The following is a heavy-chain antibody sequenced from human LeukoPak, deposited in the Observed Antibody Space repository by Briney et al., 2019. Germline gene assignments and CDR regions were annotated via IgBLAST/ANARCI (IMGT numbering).Heavy chain of an antibody. J-gene: IGHJ4*02. V-gene: IGHV3-23*01. CDR2: IIPSGHTT. Sequence: GGSLRLSCAASGFTFSSHGMNWVRQAPGKGLEWVSGIIPSGHTTYYADSVRGRFTISRDNSRNTLYLQMNSLRAKDTAVYYCAKDDRWLQFCCWGQGTLVTVSA. CDR1: GFTFSSHG. D-gene: IGHD5-24*01. CDR3: AKDDRWLQFCC.